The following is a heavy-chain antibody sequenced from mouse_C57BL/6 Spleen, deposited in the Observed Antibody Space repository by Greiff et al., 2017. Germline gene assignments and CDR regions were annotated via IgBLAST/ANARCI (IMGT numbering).Heavy chain of an antibody. CDR1: GYTFTSYW. V-gene: IGHV1-64*01. CDR2: IHPNSGST. J-gene: IGHJ3*01. Sequence: QVLLLQPGAELVKPGASVKLSCKASGYTFTSYWMHWVKQRPGQGLEWIGMIHPNSGSTNYNEKFKSKATLTVDKSSSTAYMQLSSLTSEDSAVYYCALLGNYSWFAYWGQGTLVTVSA. CDR3: ALLGNYSWFAY. D-gene: IGHD2-1*01.